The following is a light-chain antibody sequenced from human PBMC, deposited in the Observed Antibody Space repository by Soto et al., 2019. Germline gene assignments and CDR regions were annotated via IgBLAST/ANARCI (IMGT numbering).Light chain of an antibody. CDR1: SSKIGSNY. CDR3: AAWDDSLSGVV. J-gene: IGLJ2*01. CDR2: SNN. V-gene: IGLV1-47*02. Sequence: QSVLTQPPSASGTPGQRVTISCSGRSSKIGSNYVYWYQQLPGTAPKLLIYSNNQRPSGVPDRFSGSKSGTSASLAISGLRSEDEADDYWAAWDDSLSGVVFGGGTKLTVL.